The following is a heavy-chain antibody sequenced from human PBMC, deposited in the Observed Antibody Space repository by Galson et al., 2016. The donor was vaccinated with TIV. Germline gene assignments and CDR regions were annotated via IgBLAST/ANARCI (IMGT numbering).Heavy chain of an antibody. V-gene: IGHV1-46*01. CDR2: IDPSDGRA. CDR1: GYTFSFYY. J-gene: IGHJ4*02. CDR3: ARDSVGRTGTTVN. Sequence: SGYTFSFYYMHWVRQAPGQGLEWLGIIDPSDGRATYAPKFQGRFTMTRDTSTSTVYLELSSLRSEDTAVYYCARDSVGRTGTTVNWGQGTVVTVSS. D-gene: IGHD1-7*01.